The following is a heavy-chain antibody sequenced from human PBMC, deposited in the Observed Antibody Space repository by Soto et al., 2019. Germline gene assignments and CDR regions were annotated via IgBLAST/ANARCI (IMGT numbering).Heavy chain of an antibody. D-gene: IGHD6-6*01. CDR1: GFTFSSYW. Sequence: GGSLRLSCAASGFTFSSYWMSWVRQAPGKGLEWVANIKQDGSEKYYVDSVKGRFTISRDNAKNSLYLQMNSLRAEDTAVYYCARDEKAYSSSHTGFDYWGQGTLVTVSS. CDR3: ARDEKAYSSSHTGFDY. J-gene: IGHJ4*02. CDR2: IKQDGSEK. V-gene: IGHV3-7*01.